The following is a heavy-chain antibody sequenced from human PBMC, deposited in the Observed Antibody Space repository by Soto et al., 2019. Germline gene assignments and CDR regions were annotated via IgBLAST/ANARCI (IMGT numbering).Heavy chain of an antibody. CDR1: GFTFSSYG. Sequence: GSLRLSCAASGFTFSSYGMHWVRQAPGKGLEWVAVISYDGSNKYYADSVKGRFTISRDNSKNTLYLQMNSLRAEDTAVYYCAKDSHYYGSGSYNFDPWGQGTLVTVSS. CDR3: AKDSHYYGSGSYNFDP. D-gene: IGHD3-10*01. V-gene: IGHV3-30*18. CDR2: ISYDGSNK. J-gene: IGHJ5*02.